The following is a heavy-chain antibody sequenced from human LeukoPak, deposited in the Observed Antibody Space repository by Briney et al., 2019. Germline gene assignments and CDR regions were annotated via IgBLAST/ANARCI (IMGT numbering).Heavy chain of an antibody. CDR3: ARAVAASLFGI. Sequence: GGSLRLSCAASGFTFSSYEMNWVRQAPGKGLEWVSYISSSGSTIYYADSVKGRFTISRDNAKNSLYLQMYSLRAEDTAVYYCARAVAASLFGIWGQGTMVTVSS. CDR1: GFTFSSYE. CDR2: ISSSGSTI. D-gene: IGHD6-25*01. J-gene: IGHJ3*02. V-gene: IGHV3-48*03.